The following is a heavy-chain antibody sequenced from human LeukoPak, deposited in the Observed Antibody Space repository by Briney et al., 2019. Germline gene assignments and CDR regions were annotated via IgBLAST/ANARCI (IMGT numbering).Heavy chain of an antibody. CDR1: GFTFSSYA. D-gene: IGHD2-21*02. J-gene: IGHJ4*02. V-gene: IGHV3-30*04. CDR2: ISYDGSNK. CDR3: ARGGRVVVTAILDY. Sequence: GRSLRLSCAASGFTFSSYAMHWVRQAPGKGLEWVAVISYDGSNKYYADPVKGRFTISRDNSKNTLYLQMNSLRAEDTAVYYCARGGRVVVTAILDYWGQGTLVTVSS.